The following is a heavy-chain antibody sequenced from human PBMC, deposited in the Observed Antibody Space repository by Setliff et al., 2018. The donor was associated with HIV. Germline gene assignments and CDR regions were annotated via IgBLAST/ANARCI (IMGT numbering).Heavy chain of an antibody. CDR3: ARGPTGSGSAYLDF. CDR1: GFTFNTYA. V-gene: IGHV3-43D*03. D-gene: IGHD3-10*01. J-gene: IGHJ4*02. Sequence: GGSLRLSCEGSGFTFNTYAMTWVRRVPGKGLEWVSLISWNGGSTYYADSVRGRFAISRDNNKNFLYLQMSSLRTDDSALYYCARGPTGSGSAYLDFWGQGTLVTVS. CDR2: ISWNGGST.